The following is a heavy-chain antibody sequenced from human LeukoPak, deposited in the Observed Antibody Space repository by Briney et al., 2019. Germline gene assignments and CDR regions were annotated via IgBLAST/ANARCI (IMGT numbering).Heavy chain of an antibody. D-gene: IGHD1-26*01. CDR1: GGSISSSSYY. Sequence: SETLSLTCTVSGGSISSSSYYWGWIRQPPGKGLEWIGSIHYSGSTNYNPSLKSRVTISVDTSKNQFSLKLSSVTAADTAVYYCARAKWELNYFDYWGQGTLVTVSS. J-gene: IGHJ4*02. CDR2: IHYSGST. V-gene: IGHV4-39*07. CDR3: ARAKWELNYFDY.